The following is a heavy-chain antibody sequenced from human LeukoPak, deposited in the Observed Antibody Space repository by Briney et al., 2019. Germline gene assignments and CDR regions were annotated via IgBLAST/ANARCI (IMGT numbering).Heavy chain of an antibody. CDR1: GFTFSSYS. V-gene: IGHV3-48*01. D-gene: IGHD5-24*01. CDR3: ARDLQGDGYNFNWFDP. J-gene: IGHJ5*02. CDR2: IRSSSSTI. Sequence: GGSLRLSCAASGFTFSSYSMNWVRQAPGKGLEWVSYIRSSSSTIYYADSVKGRFTISTDNANNSLYLQMNSLRAEDTAVYYCARDLQGDGYNFNWFDPWGQGTLVTVSS.